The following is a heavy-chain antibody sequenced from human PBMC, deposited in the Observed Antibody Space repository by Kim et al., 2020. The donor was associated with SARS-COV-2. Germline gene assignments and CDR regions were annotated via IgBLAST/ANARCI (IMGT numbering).Heavy chain of an antibody. CDR3: ARVSGELLLLRGADY. D-gene: IGHD1-26*01. Sequence: ASVKVSCKASGYTFTGYYMHWVRQAPGQGLEWMGRINPNSGGTNYAQKFQGRVTMTRDTSISTAYMELSRLRSDDTAVYYCARVSGELLLLRGADYWGQGTLVTVSS. CDR1: GYTFTGYY. CDR2: INPNSGGT. V-gene: IGHV1-2*06. J-gene: IGHJ4*02.